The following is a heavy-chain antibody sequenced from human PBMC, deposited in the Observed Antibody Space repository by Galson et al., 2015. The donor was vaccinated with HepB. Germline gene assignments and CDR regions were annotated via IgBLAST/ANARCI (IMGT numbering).Heavy chain of an antibody. D-gene: IGHD3-22*01. CDR1: GGSIIGYF. CDR2: IDSSGTT. Sequence: TLSLTCTVSGGSIIGYFCSWMRQPPGKGLEWIGYIDSSGTTTYNPSLKGRVTISADTSRTQFSLNLSSLTAADTAVYYCAAYYYEGRRGLDPWGQGTLVTVSS. J-gene: IGHJ5*02. CDR3: AAYYYEGRRGLDP. V-gene: IGHV4-59*03.